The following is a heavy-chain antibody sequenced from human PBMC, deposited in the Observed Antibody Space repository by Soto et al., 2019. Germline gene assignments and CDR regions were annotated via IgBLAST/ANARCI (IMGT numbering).Heavy chain of an antibody. Sequence: GESLKISCRGSGYYFNTNWFGGVRQWPGIGLEWVGLMYPGDSDTRYNPSLQGHVTLSVDVTVSTAFLQWRSLETSDTGMYFCARLPRDCNKTSCYYADHWGQGTQVTVSS. V-gene: IGHV5-51*01. CDR1: GYYFNTNW. CDR3: ARLPRDCNKTSCYYADH. D-gene: IGHD3-3*01. J-gene: IGHJ4*02. CDR2: MYPGDSDT.